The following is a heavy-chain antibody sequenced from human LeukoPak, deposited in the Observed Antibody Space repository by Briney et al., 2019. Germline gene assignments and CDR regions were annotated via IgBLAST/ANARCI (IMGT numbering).Heavy chain of an antibody. CDR2: INHSGST. J-gene: IGHJ6*03. CDR1: GGSFSGYY. Sequence: SETLSLTCAVYGGSFSGYYWSWIRQPPGKGLEWIGEINHSGSTNYNPSLKSRVTISVDTSKNQFSLKLSSVTAADTAVYYCARGHSYCSGGSCYPRLYYYYYYYVDVWGKGTTVTVSS. V-gene: IGHV4-34*01. D-gene: IGHD2-15*01. CDR3: ARGHSYCSGGSCYPRLYYYYYYYVDV.